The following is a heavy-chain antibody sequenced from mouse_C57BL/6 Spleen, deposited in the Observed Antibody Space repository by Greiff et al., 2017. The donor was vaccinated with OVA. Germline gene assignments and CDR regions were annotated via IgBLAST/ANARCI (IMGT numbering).Heavy chain of an antibody. Sequence: EVHLVESGPGLVKPSQSLSLTCSVTGYSITSGYYWNWIRQFPGNKLEWMGYISYDGSNNYNPSLKNRISITRDTSKNQFFLKLNSVTTEDTATYYCAREGYYGYDVGAWFAYWGQGTLVTVSA. CDR3: AREGYYGYDVGAWFAY. D-gene: IGHD2-2*01. V-gene: IGHV3-6*01. J-gene: IGHJ3*01. CDR1: GYSITSGYY. CDR2: ISYDGSN.